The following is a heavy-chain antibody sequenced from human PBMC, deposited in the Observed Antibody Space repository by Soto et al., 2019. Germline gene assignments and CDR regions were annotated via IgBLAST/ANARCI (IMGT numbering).Heavy chain of an antibody. CDR2: VIPIFGTT. Sequence: QVQLVQSGAEVKKPGSSMQVSCKTSGGTFSTYAITWVRQAPGQGLEWMGGVIPIFGTTNYAQKFQGRVTITADESTTTVYMELSRLSSEDTAVYYCARDSSRGSYSSQDAFDIWGQGTMVTVSS. CDR3: ARDSSRGSYSSQDAFDI. J-gene: IGHJ3*02. V-gene: IGHV1-69*01. D-gene: IGHD1-26*01. CDR1: GGTFSTYA.